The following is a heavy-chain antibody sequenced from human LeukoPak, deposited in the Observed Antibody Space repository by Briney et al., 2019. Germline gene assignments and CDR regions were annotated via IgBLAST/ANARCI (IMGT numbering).Heavy chain of an antibody. CDR2: INHSGST. Sequence: SETLSLTCAVSGGSFSGYSWRWIRQPPGKGLEWIGEINHSGSTNYNASLKSRVTISVDTSKNQFSLKLSSVTAADTAVYYCARGLTYYDILTGYSPPFDYWGQGTLVTVSS. CDR1: GGSFSGYS. D-gene: IGHD3-9*01. CDR3: ARGLTYYDILTGYSPPFDY. J-gene: IGHJ4*02. V-gene: IGHV4-34*01.